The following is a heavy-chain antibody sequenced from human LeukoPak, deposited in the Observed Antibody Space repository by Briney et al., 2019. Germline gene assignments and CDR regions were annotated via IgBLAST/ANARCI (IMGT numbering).Heavy chain of an antibody. CDR2: ITGSSSHM. D-gene: IGHD1-26*01. CDR1: GFPFSSYS. Sequence: GGSLRLSCAGSGFPFSSYSMNWVRQAPGKGLEWVSYITGSSSHMYYADSVKGRITISRDNAKNTLYLQMNSLRAEDTAVYYCVGGSYYFDYWGQGTLVTVSS. CDR3: VGGSYYFDY. J-gene: IGHJ4*02. V-gene: IGHV3-21*01.